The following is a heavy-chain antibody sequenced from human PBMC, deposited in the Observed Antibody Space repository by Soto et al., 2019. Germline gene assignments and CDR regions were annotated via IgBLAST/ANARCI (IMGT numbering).Heavy chain of an antibody. CDR2: IYYSGST. Sequence: SETLSLTCTVSGGSIRSYYWSWIRQPPGKGLEWIGYIYYSGSTNYNPSLKSRVTISVDTSKNQFSLKLSSVTAADTAVYYCARRYGGAFDLWVQGKMVT. D-gene: IGHD4-17*01. CDR3: ARRYGGAFDL. J-gene: IGHJ3*01. CDR1: GGSIRSYY. V-gene: IGHV4-59*08.